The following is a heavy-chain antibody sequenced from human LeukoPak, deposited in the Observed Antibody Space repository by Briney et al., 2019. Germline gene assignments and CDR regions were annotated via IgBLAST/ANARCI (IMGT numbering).Heavy chain of an antibody. CDR2: ISYDGSNK. CDR3: VKVGATGFYYYYGMDV. J-gene: IGHJ6*02. CDR1: GFTFSSYG. Sequence: GRSLRLSCAASGFTFSSYGMHWVRQAPGKGLEWVAVISYDGSNKYYVDSVKGRFTISRDNSKNTLYLQMNSLRAEDTAVYYCVKVGATGFYYYYGMDVWGRGTTVTVSS. D-gene: IGHD1-26*01. V-gene: IGHV3-30*18.